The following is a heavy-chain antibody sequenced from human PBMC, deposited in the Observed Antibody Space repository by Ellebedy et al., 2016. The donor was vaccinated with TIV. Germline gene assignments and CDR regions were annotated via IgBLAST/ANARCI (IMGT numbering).Heavy chain of an antibody. D-gene: IGHD2-2*01. CDR2: IYYSGST. CDR1: GGSISSYY. CDR3: ARELPGVGYCSSTSCSDAFDI. Sequence: MPGGSLRLSCTVSGGSISSYYWSWIRQPPGKGLEWIGYIYYSGSTNYNPSLKSRVTISVDTSKNQFSLKLSSVTAADTAVYYCARELPGVGYCSSTSCSDAFDIWGQGTMVTVSS. V-gene: IGHV4-59*01. J-gene: IGHJ3*02.